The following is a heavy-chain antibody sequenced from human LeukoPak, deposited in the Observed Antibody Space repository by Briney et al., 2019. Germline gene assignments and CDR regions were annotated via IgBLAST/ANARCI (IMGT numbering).Heavy chain of an antibody. D-gene: IGHD2-15*01. Sequence: ASVTVSCKTSGYTFTTYALHWVRQAPGQRPEWMGWINVGNGNTKYSQKFQGRVTITRDTSASTAYMELSSLRSEDTAVYYCARAKHIGYCSGGSCYAFDYWGQGTLVTVSS. V-gene: IGHV1-3*01. J-gene: IGHJ4*02. CDR2: INVGNGNT. CDR3: ARAKHIGYCSGGSCYAFDY. CDR1: GYTFTTYA.